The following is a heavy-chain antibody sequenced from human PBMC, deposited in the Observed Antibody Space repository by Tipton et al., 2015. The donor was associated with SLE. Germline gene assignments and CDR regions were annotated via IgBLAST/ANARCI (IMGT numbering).Heavy chain of an antibody. CDR1: GFTFSTYA. D-gene: IGHD6-6*01. J-gene: IGHJ4*02. Sequence: SLRLSCAASGFTFSTYAMNWVRQAPGKGLEWVSYISSSSSSIYYADSVKGRFTISRDNAKNSLYLQMNSLRAEDTAVYYCARNGVVAARLYGYWGQGTLVTVSS. CDR3: ARNGVVAARLYGY. CDR2: ISSSSSSI. V-gene: IGHV3-48*01.